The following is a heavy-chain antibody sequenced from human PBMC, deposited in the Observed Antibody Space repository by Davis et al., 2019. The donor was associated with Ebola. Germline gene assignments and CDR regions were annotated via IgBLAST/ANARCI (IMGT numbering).Heavy chain of an antibody. CDR3: ARVIPMLYSVDYGLDV. V-gene: IGHV3-23*01. CDR1: GFTISGTA. CDR2: IGSDFRA. J-gene: IGHJ6*02. Sequence: GESLKISCTVSGFTISGTAMGWVRLAPGKGPEWVSAIGSDFRAHYGESAMGRFTISRDNSKNMVYLQMNSLRAEDTAFYYCARVIPMLYSVDYGLDVWGQGTTVTVSS. D-gene: IGHD2-21*01.